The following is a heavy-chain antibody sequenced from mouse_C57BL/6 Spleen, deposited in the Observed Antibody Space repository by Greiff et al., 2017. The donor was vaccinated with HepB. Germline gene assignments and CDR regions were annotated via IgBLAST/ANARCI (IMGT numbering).Heavy chain of an antibody. D-gene: IGHD2-4*01. J-gene: IGHJ2*01. CDR2: INPNNGGT. V-gene: IGHV1-26*01. CDR3: ARGDDYDDY. CDR1: GYTFTDYY. Sequence: EVQLQQSGPELVKPGASVKISCKASGYTFTDYYMNWVKQSHGKSLEWIGDINPNNGGTSYNQKFKGKATLTVDKSSSTAYMELRSLTSEDSAVYYCARGDDYDDYWGQVTTLTVSS.